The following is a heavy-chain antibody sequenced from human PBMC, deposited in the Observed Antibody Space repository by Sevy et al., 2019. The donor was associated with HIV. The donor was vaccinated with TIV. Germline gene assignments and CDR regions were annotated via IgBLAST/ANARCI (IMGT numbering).Heavy chain of an antibody. CDR1: GFTFSSYS. CDR2: ISSSSSYI. V-gene: IGHV3-21*01. J-gene: IGHJ4*02. Sequence: GGSLRLSCAASGFTFSSYSMNWVRQAPGKGLEWVSSISSSSSYIYYADSVKGRFTISRDNAKNSLYLQMNSLRAEHTAVYYRARGSLRITMVRGNFDYWGQGTLVTVSS. D-gene: IGHD3-10*01. CDR3: ARGSLRITMVRGNFDY.